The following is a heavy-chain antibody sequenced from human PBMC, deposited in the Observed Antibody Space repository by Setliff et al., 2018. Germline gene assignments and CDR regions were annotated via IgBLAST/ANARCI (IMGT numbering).Heavy chain of an antibody. J-gene: IGHJ4*02. Sequence: GASVKVSCKTSGYAFPFYYLHWVRQAPGEGLVWVSRMNSDGSSEGYADSVKGRFTISRDNAKNTLYLQMNSLRAEDTAVYYCARANWNCGFDYWGQGTLVTVSS. V-gene: IGHV3-74*01. CDR3: ARANWNCGFDY. CDR1: GYAFPFYY. CDR2: MNSDGSSE. D-gene: IGHD1-7*01.